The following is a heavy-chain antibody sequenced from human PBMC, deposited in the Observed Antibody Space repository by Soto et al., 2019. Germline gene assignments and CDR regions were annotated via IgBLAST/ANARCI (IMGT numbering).Heavy chain of an antibody. CDR1: GYTFTTYA. V-gene: IGHV1-3*01. CDR3: ARGPVTYGLQYFDH. Sequence: QVQLVQSGAEVKKPGASVKVSCKASGYTFTTYAIHWVRQAPGQRLEWMGWIDAGNGNTKYSERFQDRVIISRDTSASTAYMELSRLRSEDTAVYYCARGPVTYGLQYFDHWGQGTLVTVSS. J-gene: IGHJ4*02. D-gene: IGHD3-16*01. CDR2: IDAGNGNT.